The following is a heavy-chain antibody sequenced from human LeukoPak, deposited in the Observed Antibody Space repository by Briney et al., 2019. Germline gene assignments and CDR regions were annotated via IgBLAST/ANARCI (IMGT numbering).Heavy chain of an antibody. J-gene: IGHJ4*02. CDR1: GLTFSNYG. CDR2: INNVGNTA. CDR3: ARNYNGMSN. Sequence: GGSLSLSCAASGLTFSNYGMIWVRQAPGKGPEWVSYINNVGNTATYADSVKGRFTVSRDNAKKTVYLQMNSLRAEDTAVYYCARNYNGMSNWGQGTQVIVSS. D-gene: IGHD1-26*01. V-gene: IGHV3-74*01.